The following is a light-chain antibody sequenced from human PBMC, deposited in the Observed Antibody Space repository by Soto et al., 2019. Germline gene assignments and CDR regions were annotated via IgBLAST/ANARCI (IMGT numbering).Light chain of an antibody. V-gene: IGKV1-6*01. CDR3: LQDYTYPRT. Sequence: AIQMTQSPSSLSASVGDRVNITCRASQGIRNDLAWYQQRPGAAPKLLIFASSNLQTGVPSRFRGSGSSTDFTLTISSLLPDDFATYYCLQDYTYPRTFGQGTKVEI. J-gene: IGKJ1*01. CDR1: QGIRND. CDR2: ASS.